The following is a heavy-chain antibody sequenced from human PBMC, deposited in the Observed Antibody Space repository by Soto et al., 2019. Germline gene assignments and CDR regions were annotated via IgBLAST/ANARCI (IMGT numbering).Heavy chain of an antibody. J-gene: IGHJ1*01. CDR2: TYYRSKWSN. V-gene: IGHV6-1*01. Sequence: QVQLQQSGPGLVKPSQTLSLTCAISGDSVSSNSAAWNWLRQSPSRGLEWLGRTYYRSKWSNDYAVSVKSRLAINPDTSKIPFPLQLNSVTPEDTAVYYCARGYSSSSFIPTAEYCQPWCQGTMVTVSS. CDR3: ARGYSSSSFIPTAEYCQP. D-gene: IGHD6-6*01. CDR1: GDSVSSNSAA.